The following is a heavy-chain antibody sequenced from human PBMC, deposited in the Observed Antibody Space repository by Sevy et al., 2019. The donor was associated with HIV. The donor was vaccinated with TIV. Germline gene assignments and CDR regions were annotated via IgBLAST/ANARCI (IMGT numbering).Heavy chain of an antibody. CDR3: ARDSIPMVQGVIITPYYYGMDV. Sequence: ASVKVSCESSGYTFTNYGISWVRQAPGQGLEWMGWVSAYNGNTNYSQKLQGRVTMTTDTSTSTAYMELMSLRSDDTAVYYCARDSIPMVQGVIITPYYYGMDVWGQGTTVTVSS. CDR1: GYTFTNYG. J-gene: IGHJ6*02. CDR2: VSAYNGNT. V-gene: IGHV1-18*01. D-gene: IGHD3-10*01.